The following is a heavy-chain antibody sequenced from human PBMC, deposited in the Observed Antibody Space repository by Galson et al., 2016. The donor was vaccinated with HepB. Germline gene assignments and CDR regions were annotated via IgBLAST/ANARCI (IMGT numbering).Heavy chain of an antibody. Sequence: SVKVSCKASGDTFSSYTISWVRQAPGQGLEWIGRIIPILGIANYAQKFQGRVTITADKSTSTAYMELSSLRSEDTAVYYCAREEKYGAPGNWGQGTLVTVSS. V-gene: IGHV1-69*04. J-gene: IGHJ4*02. CDR1: GDTFSSYT. CDR2: IIPILGIA. D-gene: IGHD4-17*01. CDR3: AREEKYGAPGN.